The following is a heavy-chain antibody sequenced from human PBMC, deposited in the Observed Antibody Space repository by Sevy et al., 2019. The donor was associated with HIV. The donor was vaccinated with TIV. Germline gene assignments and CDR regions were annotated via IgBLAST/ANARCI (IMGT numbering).Heavy chain of an antibody. V-gene: IGHV3-23*01. CDR2: ISGSGGST. CDR3: AKDRIAVGGHYFDY. Sequence: GGSLRLSCAASGFTFSSYAMSWVRQAPGKGLEWVSAISGSGGSTYYADSVKGRFTISRDNSKNTLYLQMNSLRAEDTAVYDCAKDRIAVGGHYFDYWGQGTMVTVSS. J-gene: IGHJ4*02. D-gene: IGHD6-19*01. CDR1: GFTFSSYA.